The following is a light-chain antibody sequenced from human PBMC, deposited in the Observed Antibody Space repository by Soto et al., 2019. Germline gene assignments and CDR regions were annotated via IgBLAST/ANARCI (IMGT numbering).Light chain of an antibody. J-gene: IGLJ2*01. V-gene: IGLV2-8*01. CDR1: SSDVGGFNY. CDR2: EVS. Sequence: QSALTQPPSASGSPGQSVTISCTGTSSDVGGFNYVSWYQHHPGKAPKLMIYEVSKRPSGVPDRFSGSKSGNTASLTVSGLQAEDEADYYSSSYAGSNKGVFGGGTQLTVL. CDR3: SSYAGSNKGV.